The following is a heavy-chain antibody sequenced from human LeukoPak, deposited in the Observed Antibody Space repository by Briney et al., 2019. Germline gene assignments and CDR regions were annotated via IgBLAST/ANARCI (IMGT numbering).Heavy chain of an antibody. CDR3: AKISHTAMVISRFDY. J-gene: IGHJ4*02. CDR2: ISGSGGST. D-gene: IGHD5-18*01. CDR1: GFTFSSYA. Sequence: GGSLRLSCAASGFTFSSYAMSWVRQAPGKGLEWVSAISGSGGSTYYADSVKGRFTISRDNSRNTLYLQMNSLRAEDTAVYYCAKISHTAMVISRFDYWGQGTLVTVSS. V-gene: IGHV3-23*01.